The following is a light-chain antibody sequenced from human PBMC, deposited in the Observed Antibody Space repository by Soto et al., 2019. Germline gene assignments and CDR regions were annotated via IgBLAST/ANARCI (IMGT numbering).Light chain of an antibody. CDR2: GAS. CDR1: QSVSNNY. J-gene: IGKJ1*01. Sequence: EIVLTPSPCTLSLSPRERATLYCRASQSVSNNYLAWYQQKPGQAPRLLIYGASNRATGIPDRFSGSGSGTDFTLTISRLEPEDFAVYYCQQYGSSGTVGQGTKVDIK. V-gene: IGKV3-20*01. CDR3: QQYGSSGT.